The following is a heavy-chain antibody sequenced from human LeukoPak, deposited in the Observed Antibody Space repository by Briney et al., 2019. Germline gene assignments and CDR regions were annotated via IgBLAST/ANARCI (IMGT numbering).Heavy chain of an antibody. CDR2: ISYSGST. CDR3: ASVYYDYVWGSYRVDY. D-gene: IGHD3-16*02. J-gene: IGHJ4*02. Sequence: SETLSLTCTVSGGSISSNSYYWGWIRQPPGKGLEWIGSISYSGSTYYRPSLKSRVTMSVDTSKNQFSLKLSSVTAADTAVYYCASVYYDYVWGSYRVDYWGQGTLVTVSS. V-gene: IGHV4-39*01. CDR1: GGSISSNSYY.